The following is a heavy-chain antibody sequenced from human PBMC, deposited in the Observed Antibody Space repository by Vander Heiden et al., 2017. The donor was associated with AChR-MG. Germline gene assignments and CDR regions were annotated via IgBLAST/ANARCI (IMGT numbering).Heavy chain of an antibody. CDR3: ARVQPSITDTNWFDP. Sequence: QVQLPESGPGLVQPSQTLSLTCTVSGGSISSGCYYLRWIRQHPGKGLEWIGYLYYSGSTYYNPSLKSRVTRAVDTSKNQFSLKLSSVTAADTAVYYCARVQPSITDTNWFDPWGQGTLVTVSS. V-gene: IGHV4-31*03. CDR1: GGSISSGCYY. CDR2: LYYSGST. D-gene: IGHD1-20*01. J-gene: IGHJ5*02.